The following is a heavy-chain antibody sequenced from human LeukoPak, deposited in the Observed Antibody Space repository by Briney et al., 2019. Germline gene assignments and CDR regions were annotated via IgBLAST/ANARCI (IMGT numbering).Heavy chain of an antibody. V-gene: IGHV3-23*01. CDR1: GFTFSSYA. CDR2: ITGSGGAT. J-gene: IGHJ4*02. Sequence: GGSLRLSCAASGFTFSSYAMSWVRQAPGEGLEWVSGITGSGGATYDSDSVKGRFTISRDNSKHTLYLRMNRLRAEDTAVYYGAKHRDIYGSGTYYDFWGQGTLVTVSS. D-gene: IGHD3-10*01. CDR3: AKHRDIYGSGTYYDF.